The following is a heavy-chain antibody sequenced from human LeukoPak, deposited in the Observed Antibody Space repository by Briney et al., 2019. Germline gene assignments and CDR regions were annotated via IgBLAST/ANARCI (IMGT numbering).Heavy chain of an antibody. V-gene: IGHV3-73*01. D-gene: IGHD6-19*01. CDR1: GFTFSGSA. J-gene: IGHJ6*02. CDR2: IRSKANSYAT. Sequence: PGRSLRLSCAASGFTFSGSAMPWVRQASGKGLEWVGRIRSKANSYATAYAASVKGRFTISRDDSKNTAYLQMNSLKTEDTAVYYCTRQGWNYFSGMDVWGQGTTVTVSS. CDR3: TRQGWNYFSGMDV.